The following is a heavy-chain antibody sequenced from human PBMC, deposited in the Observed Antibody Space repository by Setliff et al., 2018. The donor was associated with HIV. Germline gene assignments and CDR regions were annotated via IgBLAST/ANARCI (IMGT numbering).Heavy chain of an antibody. CDR2: MNPHSGNT. J-gene: IGHJ5*02. CDR3: AREETGLSNWFDP. Sequence: GASVKVSCKASVYTFTNYNINWVRQATGQGLEWMGWMNPHSGNTGYAQKFQGRVTMTRNTSISTAYMELSSLRSEDTAVYYCAREETGLSNWFDPWGQGTVVTVSS. D-gene: IGHD7-27*01. V-gene: IGHV1-8*02. CDR1: VYTFTNYN.